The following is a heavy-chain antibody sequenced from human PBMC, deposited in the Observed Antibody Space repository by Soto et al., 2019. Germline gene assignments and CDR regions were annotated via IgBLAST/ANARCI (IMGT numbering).Heavy chain of an antibody. CDR2: VSYDGSNK. CDR3: ARDLGSMQHTGMAD. J-gene: IGHJ1*01. CDR1: GFTFSSSA. V-gene: IGHV3-30-3*01. Sequence: GGSLRLSCAASGFTFSSSAMHWVRQAPGKGLEWVAVVSYDGSNKYYAESVKGRFTISRDNSKNTLYLEMNSLRSEDTAVYYCARDLGSMQHTGMADWGQGTLVT. D-gene: IGHD6-13*01.